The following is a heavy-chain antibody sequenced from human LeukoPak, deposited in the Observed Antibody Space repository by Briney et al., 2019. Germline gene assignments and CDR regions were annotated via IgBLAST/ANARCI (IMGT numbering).Heavy chain of an antibody. V-gene: IGHV1-18*01. CDR1: GYTFTRYG. J-gene: IGHJ4*02. Sequence: GASVKVSCKASGYTFTRYGISWVRQAPGQGLEWMGWISAYNGNTNYAQKLQGRVTMTTDTSTSTAYMELRSLRSDDTAVYYCARGYCSGGSCYYFDYWGQGTLVTVSS. D-gene: IGHD2-15*01. CDR2: ISAYNGNT. CDR3: ARGYCSGGSCYYFDY.